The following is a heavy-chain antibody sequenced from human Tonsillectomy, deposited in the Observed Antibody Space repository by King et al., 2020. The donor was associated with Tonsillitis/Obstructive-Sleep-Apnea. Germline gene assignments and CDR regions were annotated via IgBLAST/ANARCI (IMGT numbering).Heavy chain of an antibody. CDR1: GFTVSRNY. D-gene: IGHD2-2*01. CDR2: FYGGGST. V-gene: IGHV3-53*01. Sequence: VQLVESGGTLIQPGGSLRLSCAASGFTVSRNYMSWVRQAPGKGLEGISVFYGGGSTYYADSVKGRFTSSRDNSENTLNLQMNSLRAEDTAVYYCARAPVVPASWYFDLWGRGTLVTVSS. CDR3: ARAPVVPASWYFDL. J-gene: IGHJ2*01.